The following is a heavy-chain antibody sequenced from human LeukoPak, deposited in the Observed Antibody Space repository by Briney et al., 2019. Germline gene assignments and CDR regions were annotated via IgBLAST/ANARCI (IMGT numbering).Heavy chain of an antibody. D-gene: IGHD3-10*01. J-gene: IGHJ4*02. Sequence: PGGSLRLSCAAPGFTFSSYSMNWVRQAPGKGLEWVSYISSSSSTIYYADSVKGRFTISRDNAKNSLYLQMNSLRAEDTAVYYCARAPVWFGELSSYYFDYWGQGTLVTVSS. CDR2: ISSSSSTI. CDR1: GFTFSSYS. V-gene: IGHV3-48*01. CDR3: ARAPVWFGELSSYYFDY.